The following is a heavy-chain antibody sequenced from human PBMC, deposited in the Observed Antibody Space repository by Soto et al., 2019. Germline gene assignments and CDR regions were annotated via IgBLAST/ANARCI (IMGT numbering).Heavy chain of an antibody. CDR1: GGTFSSYA. CDR2: IIPIFGTA. V-gene: IGHV1-69*12. CDR3: ARDKRATVTTTLVY. D-gene: IGHD4-17*01. J-gene: IGHJ4*02. Sequence: QVQLVQSGAEVKKPGSSVKVSCKASGGTFSSYAISWVRQAPGQGLEWMGGIIPIFGTANYAQKFQGRVTITADESTSTAYVELSSLRSEDTAVYYCARDKRATVTTTLVYWGQGTLVTVSS.